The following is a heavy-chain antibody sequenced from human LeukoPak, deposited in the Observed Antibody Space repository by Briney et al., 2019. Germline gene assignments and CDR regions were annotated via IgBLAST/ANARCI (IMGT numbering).Heavy chain of an antibody. CDR1: GYSFAGYH. CDR2: VNPSSGGT. D-gene: IGHD3/OR15-3a*01. CDR3: AKDLRSWRYHDTWTGSYYYYYMDV. Sequence: EASVKVSCKASGYSFAGYHIHWLRQAPGQGFEWMGWVNPSSGGTLYAQKFQGRVTMTRDTSINTAHMELSSLISDDTAVYYCAKDLRSWRYHDTWTGSYYYYYMDVWGTGTTVTVSS. V-gene: IGHV1-2*02. J-gene: IGHJ6*03.